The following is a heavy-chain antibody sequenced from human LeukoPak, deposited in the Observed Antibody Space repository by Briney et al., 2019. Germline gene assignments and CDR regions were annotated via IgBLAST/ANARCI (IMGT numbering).Heavy chain of an antibody. CDR2: IYSSGGT. V-gene: IGHV3-53*04. CDR1: GCTVSSNY. D-gene: IGHD3-3*01. CDR3: ARFLGRITISGVVPYGMDV. Sequence: GGSLRLSCAASGCTVSSNYMTWVRQAPGKGLEWVSLIYSSGGTYYTDSVKGRFTISRHSSKNTLYLQMNSLRGEDTAVYYCARFLGRITISGVVPYGMDVWGQGTTVTVSS. J-gene: IGHJ6*02.